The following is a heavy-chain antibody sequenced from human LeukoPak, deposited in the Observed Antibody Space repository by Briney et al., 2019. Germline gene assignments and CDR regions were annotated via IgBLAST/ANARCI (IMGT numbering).Heavy chain of an antibody. Sequence: GGSLRLSCAASGFTFSSYAMHWVRQAPGKGLEWVAVISYDGSNKYYADSVKGRFTISRDNSKNTLYLQMNSLRAEDTAVYYCAKDRNYYDSSGFSFGYWGQGTLVTVSS. CDR2: ISYDGSNK. D-gene: IGHD3-22*01. CDR1: GFTFSSYA. J-gene: IGHJ4*02. CDR3: AKDRNYYDSSGFSFGY. V-gene: IGHV3-30-3*01.